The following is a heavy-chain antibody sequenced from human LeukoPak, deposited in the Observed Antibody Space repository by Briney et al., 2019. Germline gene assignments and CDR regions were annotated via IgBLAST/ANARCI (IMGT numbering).Heavy chain of an antibody. Sequence: SETLSLTCTVSGDSISSRSHYWAWIRESPGKGLEWIGSIFYIGSGYYNPSLESRVTMSLDTSKNQISLKSTSVTAADTAVYYCARKTWFWYFDSWGQGTLVTVSS. CDR1: GDSISSRSHY. D-gene: IGHD3-10*01. J-gene: IGHJ4*02. CDR3: ARKTWFWYFDS. CDR2: IFYIGSG. V-gene: IGHV4-39*01.